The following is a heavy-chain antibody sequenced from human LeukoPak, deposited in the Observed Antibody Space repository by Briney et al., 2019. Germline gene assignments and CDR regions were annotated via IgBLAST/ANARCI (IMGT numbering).Heavy chain of an antibody. V-gene: IGHV3-15*01. CDR3: TTDDLPGVIYY. J-gene: IGHJ4*02. CDR2: IKSKTDGGTT. CDR1: GFTFRNAW. D-gene: IGHD3-10*01. Sequence: PGGSLRLSCAASGFTFRNAWMSCVRQAPGKGLEWVGRIKSKTDGGTTDYAAPVKGRFTISRDDSENTRNRQMNSLRTDRTATYYCTTDDLPGVIYYWGQGTLVTVSS.